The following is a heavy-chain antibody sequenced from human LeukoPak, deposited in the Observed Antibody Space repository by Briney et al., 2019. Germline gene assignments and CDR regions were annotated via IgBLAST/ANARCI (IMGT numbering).Heavy chain of an antibody. CDR2: ISGSGGST. V-gene: IGHV3-23*01. CDR1: GFTFSSYA. CDR3: AKDLGYCSSTSCSGGDY. Sequence: GGSLRLSCAASGFTFSSYAMSWVRQAPGKGLEWVSAISGSGGSTYYADSVKGRFTISRDNSKNTLYLQMNSLRAEDTAVHYCAKDLGYCSSTSCSGGDYWGQGTLVTVSS. J-gene: IGHJ4*02. D-gene: IGHD2-2*01.